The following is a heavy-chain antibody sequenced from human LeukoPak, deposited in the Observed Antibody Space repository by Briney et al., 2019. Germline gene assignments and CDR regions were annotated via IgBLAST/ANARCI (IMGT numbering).Heavy chain of an antibody. D-gene: IGHD7-27*01. CDR2: INPNGGGT. V-gene: IGHV1-2*02. J-gene: IGHJ4*02. CDR1: GYTFTGYY. CDR3: ARDWGSLTGDVGGVDY. Sequence: ASVKVSCKASGYTFTGYYINWVRQAPGQGLEWMGWINPNGGGTNYAQNFQGRVTITRDTSVSTAYMELSRLRSDDTAEYYCARDWGSLTGDVGGVDYWGQGTLVTVSS.